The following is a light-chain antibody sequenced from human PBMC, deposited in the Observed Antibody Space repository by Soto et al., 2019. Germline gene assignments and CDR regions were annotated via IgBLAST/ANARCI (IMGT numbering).Light chain of an antibody. CDR1: QSISSW. Sequence: DIQMTQSPSTLSASVGDRVTITCRASQSISSWLAWYQQKPGKAPKLLIYKASSLESGVPSRFSGSGSGTEFTLTISSLQPDDFATYYCQQYNNYLGETFGQGTKVEIK. V-gene: IGKV1-5*03. CDR2: KAS. CDR3: QQYNNYLGET. J-gene: IGKJ1*01.